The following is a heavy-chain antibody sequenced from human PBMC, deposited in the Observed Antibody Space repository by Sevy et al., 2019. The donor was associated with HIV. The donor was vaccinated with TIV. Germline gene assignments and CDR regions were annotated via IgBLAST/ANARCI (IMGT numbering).Heavy chain of an antibody. V-gene: IGHV3-7*01. D-gene: IGHD1-7*01. J-gene: IGHJ4*01. CDR3: AREKITGSKADYFDS. CDR1: GFTFSNYW. Sequence: GGSLRLSCAASGFTFSNYWMSWVRQAPGKGLERVANINQDGSEKYYLDSVKGRFIVSRDNAKNSLYLQMNSLRAEDSAVYYCAREKITGSKADYFDSWCHGTLVTVSS. CDR2: INQDGSEK.